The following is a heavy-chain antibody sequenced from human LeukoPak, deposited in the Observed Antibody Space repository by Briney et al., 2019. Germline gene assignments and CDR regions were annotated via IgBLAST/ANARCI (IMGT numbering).Heavy chain of an antibody. CDR1: GFTFTTYW. Sequence: PGGSLRLSCAASGFTFTTYWMHWVRQAPGQGLVWVSRINSDGSSTSYADSVKGRFTISRDNSKNTLFLQMNSLRAEDTALYYCVRRGTNLYFDFWGRGTLVTVSS. CDR3: VRRGTNLYFDF. J-gene: IGHJ2*01. D-gene: IGHD1-14*01. CDR2: INSDGSST. V-gene: IGHV3-74*01.